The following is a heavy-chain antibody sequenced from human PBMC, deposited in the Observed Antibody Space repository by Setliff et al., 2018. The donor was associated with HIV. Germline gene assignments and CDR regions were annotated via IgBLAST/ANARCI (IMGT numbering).Heavy chain of an antibody. CDR2: IYYSGST. CDR3: ARLGDYDSSGYSWFDY. CDR1: SGSVNNYW. D-gene: IGHD3-22*01. V-gene: IGHV4-59*02. Sequence: KTSETLSLTCNVSSGSVNNYWWTWIRQPPGKGLGWIGYIYYSGSTYYNPSLKSRVTISVDTSKNQFSLMLSSVTAADTAVYYCARLGDYDSSGYSWFDYWGQGTLVTVSS. J-gene: IGHJ4*02.